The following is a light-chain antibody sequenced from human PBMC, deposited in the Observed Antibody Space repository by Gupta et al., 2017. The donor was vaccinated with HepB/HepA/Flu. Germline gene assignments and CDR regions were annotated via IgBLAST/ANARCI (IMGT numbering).Light chain of an antibody. CDR3: QVWDSSSDLVV. Sequence: SSVLPHPPAVSSAPGKTARITCGGNNHGSKSVHWYQQKPGQAPVLVVYDDSDRPSGIRERFSGSNSGNTATLTISRVEAGDEADYYCQVWDSSSDLVVFGGGTKLTVL. CDR2: DDS. J-gene: IGLJ2*01. CDR1: NHGSKS. V-gene: IGLV3-21*03.